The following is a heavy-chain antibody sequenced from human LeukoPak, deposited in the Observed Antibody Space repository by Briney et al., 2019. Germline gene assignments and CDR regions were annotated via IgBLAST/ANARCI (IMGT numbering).Heavy chain of an antibody. CDR2: MNPNSGNT. J-gene: IGHJ4*02. V-gene: IGHV1-8*01. Sequence: ASVKVSCKASGYTFTSYDINWVRQATGQGLEWMGRMNPNSGNTGYAQKFQGRVTMTRNTSISTAYMELSSLRSEDTAVYYCARARPDYGDYDYWGQGTLVTVSS. D-gene: IGHD4-17*01. CDR3: ARARPDYGDYDY. CDR1: GYTFTSYD.